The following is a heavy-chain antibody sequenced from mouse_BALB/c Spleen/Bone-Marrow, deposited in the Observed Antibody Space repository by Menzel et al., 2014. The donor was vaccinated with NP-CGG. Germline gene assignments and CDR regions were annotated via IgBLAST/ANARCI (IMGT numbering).Heavy chain of an antibody. CDR1: GYTFTEYT. CDR3: SRHEVRYYEGYDSIDY. CDR2: FYPGSGSI. J-gene: IGHJ4*01. D-gene: IGHD1-1*01. Sequence: VQLQQSGAELVKSGASVKLSCKASGYTFTEYTIHWVKQRSGQGLEWIGWFYPGSGSIRYNEKFKDKATLTADKSSSTVYMELSRLTSEDSAVYFCSRHEVRYYEGYDSIDYWGQGTSVTVSS. V-gene: IGHV1-62-2*01.